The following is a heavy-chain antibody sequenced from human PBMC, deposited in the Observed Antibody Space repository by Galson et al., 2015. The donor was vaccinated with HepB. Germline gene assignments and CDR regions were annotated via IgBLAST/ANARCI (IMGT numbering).Heavy chain of an antibody. D-gene: IGHD3-3*01. J-gene: IGHJ5*02. Sequence: SLRLSCAASGFTFSDYYMSWIRQAPGKGLEWVSYISSSSSYTNYADSVKGRFTISRDNAKNSLYLQMNSLRAEDTAVYYCARTYYDFWSGYINWFDPWGQGTLVTVSS. CDR1: GFTFSDYY. CDR3: ARTYYDFWSGYINWFDP. CDR2: ISSSSSYT. V-gene: IGHV3-11*06.